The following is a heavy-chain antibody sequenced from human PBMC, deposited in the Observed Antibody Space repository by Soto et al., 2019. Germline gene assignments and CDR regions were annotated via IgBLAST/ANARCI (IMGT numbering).Heavy chain of an antibody. D-gene: IGHD1-26*01. CDR2: ISAYNGNT. CDR3: ARILLVGTTDYYYYGMDV. V-gene: IGHV1-18*01. CDR1: GYTFTSYG. J-gene: IGHJ6*02. Sequence: QVQLVQSGAEVKKPGASVKVSCKASGYTFTSYGISWVRQAPGQGLEWMGWISAYNGNTNYAQKLQGRVTMTTDTATSTAYMELRSLSSDDTAVYYCARILLVGTTDYYYYGMDVWGQGTTVTISS.